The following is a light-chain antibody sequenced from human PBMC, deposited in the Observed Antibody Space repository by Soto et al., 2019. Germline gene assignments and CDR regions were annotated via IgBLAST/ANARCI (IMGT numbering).Light chain of an antibody. Sequence: QSALTQPASVSGSPGQSIAISCTGTSSDVGGYKYVSWYQQHPDKAPKLMIYDVSNRPSGVSDRFSGSKSGNTASLTITGLQAEDEAEYYCSAYTSSSTYVFRTGTKLTVL. CDR2: DVS. CDR1: SSDVGGYKY. V-gene: IGLV2-14*03. CDR3: SAYTSSSTYV. J-gene: IGLJ1*01.